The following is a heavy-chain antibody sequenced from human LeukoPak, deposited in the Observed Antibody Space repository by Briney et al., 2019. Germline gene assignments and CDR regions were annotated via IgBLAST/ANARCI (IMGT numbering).Heavy chain of an antibody. CDR2: IGRSGTTI. V-gene: IGHV3-11*04. J-gene: IGHJ4*02. Sequence: TGGSLSLSCAASGFTFSDYYMSLIRQVPGKGLEWVSYIGRSGTTIHYADSVKGRFTISWDNAKKSLYLQMNSLRAADTAVYYCARSGKIYFDWLLDYWGQGTLVTVSS. D-gene: IGHD3-9*01. CDR1: GFTFSDYY. CDR3: ARSGKIYFDWLLDY.